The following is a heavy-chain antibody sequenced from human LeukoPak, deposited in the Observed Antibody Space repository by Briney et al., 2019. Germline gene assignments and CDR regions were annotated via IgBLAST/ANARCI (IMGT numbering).Heavy chain of an antibody. Sequence: GGSLRLSCAASGFTFSSYAMSGVREAPGKGLEWVSPISGSGGSTYYADSVKGRFTISRDNSKNTLYLQMNSLRAEDTAVYYCAKAHITMVRGVISQPGYYFDYWGQGTLVTVSS. V-gene: IGHV3-23*01. J-gene: IGHJ4*02. CDR2: ISGSGGST. CDR1: GFTFSSYA. CDR3: AKAHITMVRGVISQPGYYFDY. D-gene: IGHD3-10*01.